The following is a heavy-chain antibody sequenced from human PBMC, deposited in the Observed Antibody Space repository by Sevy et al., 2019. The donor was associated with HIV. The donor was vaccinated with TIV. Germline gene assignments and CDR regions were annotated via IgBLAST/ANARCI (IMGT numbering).Heavy chain of an antibody. D-gene: IGHD6-19*01. V-gene: IGHV3-66*02. Sequence: GGSLRLSCAISGFTVNDKYIIWVRQAPGKGLELVSLIFSSGSTYYADSAKGRFTISRDNSKNTVDLQMNSVRAEDTAVYYCVSLFLSYRSGWSYFDYWGQGTLVTVSS. J-gene: IGHJ4*02. CDR2: IFSSGST. CDR3: VSLFLSYRSGWSYFDY. CDR1: GFTVNDKY.